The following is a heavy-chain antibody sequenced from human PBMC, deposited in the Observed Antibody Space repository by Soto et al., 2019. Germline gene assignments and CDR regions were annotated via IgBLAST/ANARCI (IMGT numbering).Heavy chain of an antibody. J-gene: IGHJ6*02. V-gene: IGHV1-2*04. CDR1: GSTFTGYY. D-gene: IGHD4-17*01. CDR2: INPNSGGT. CDR3: ARAGYGGKSGGGYGMDF. Sequence: QVQLVQSGAEVKKPGASVKVSCKASGSTFTGYYMHWVRQAPGQGLEWMGWINPNSGGTNYVQKFPGWVTITGDISISTAYRELCRLRSDDTAVYYCARAGYGGKSGGGYGMDFWGLGTTVTVSS.